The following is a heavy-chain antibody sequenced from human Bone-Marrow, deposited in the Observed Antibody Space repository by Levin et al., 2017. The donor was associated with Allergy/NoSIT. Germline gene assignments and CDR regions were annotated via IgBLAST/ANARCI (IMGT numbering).Heavy chain of an antibody. CDR1: GGSFSNYY. J-gene: IGHJ4*02. CDR3: ARGINWNEAYYFDY. D-gene: IGHD1-20*01. V-gene: IGHV4-34*01. Sequence: ASETLSLTCAVYGGSFSNYYWSWIRQPPGKGLEWIGEINHSGSTNYNPSLKSRVTISVDTSKNQFSLKLSSVTAADTAVYYCARGINWNEAYYFDYWGQGTLVTVSS. CDR2: INHSGST.